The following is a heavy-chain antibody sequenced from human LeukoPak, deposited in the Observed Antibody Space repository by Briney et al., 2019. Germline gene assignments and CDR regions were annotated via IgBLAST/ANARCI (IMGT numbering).Heavy chain of an antibody. CDR2: IYHSGST. V-gene: IGHV4-4*02. CDR3: ASAAAGIKRGEYYFDY. CDR1: GGSISSSDW. Sequence: SETLSLTCAVSGGSISSSDWWSWVRQPPGKGLEWIGEIYHSGSTNYNPSLKSRVTISVDTSKNQFSLKLSSVTAADTAVYYCASAAAGIKRGEYYFDYWGQGTLVTVSS. D-gene: IGHD6-13*01. J-gene: IGHJ4*02.